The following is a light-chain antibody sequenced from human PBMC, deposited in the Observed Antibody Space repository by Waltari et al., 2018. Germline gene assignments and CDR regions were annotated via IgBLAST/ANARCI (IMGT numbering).Light chain of an antibody. V-gene: IGKV4-1*01. CDR1: QSVLYNSDNNNY. CDR2: WAS. Sequence: DIVMTQSPDSLSVSLGERATINCKSRQSVLYNSDNNNYLAWYQQKPGQPPKLLIYWASTRESGVPDRFSGSGSGTDFTLTISSLQAEDVAVYYCQQYYGTPPTFGQGTKVEIK. J-gene: IGKJ1*01. CDR3: QQYYGTPPT.